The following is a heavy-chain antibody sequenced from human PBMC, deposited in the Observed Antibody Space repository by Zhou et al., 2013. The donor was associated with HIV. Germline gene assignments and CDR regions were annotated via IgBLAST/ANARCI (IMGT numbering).Heavy chain of an antibody. J-gene: IGHJ4*02. Sequence: QVQLVQSGAEVKKPGASVKVSCKTSGYTFTGYYIHWVRQAPGQGLEWMGWLNPNTGGTRYAQNFQGRVTMTRDTSITTVYMELSSLKSDDTAMYYCARESRVLAGRRREFDYWGQGTLVTVSS. D-gene: IGHD6-6*01. CDR3: ARESRVLAGRRREFDY. V-gene: IGHV1-2*02. CDR2: LNPNTGGT. CDR1: GYTFTGYY.